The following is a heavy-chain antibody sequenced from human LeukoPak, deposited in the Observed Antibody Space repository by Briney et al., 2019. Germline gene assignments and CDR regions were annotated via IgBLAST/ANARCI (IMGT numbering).Heavy chain of an antibody. J-gene: IGHJ4*02. CDR3: ARGFPFDY. Sequence: SETLSLTCTVSGGSISSSSYYWSWIRQPPGKGLEWIGCIFYSGSTNYNPSLKSRVTMSVDTSKNQFSLKLSSVTAADTAVYDGARGFPFDYWGQGTQVTVSS. D-gene: IGHD3-10*01. V-gene: IGHV4-61*01. CDR2: IFYSGST. CDR1: GGSISSSSYY.